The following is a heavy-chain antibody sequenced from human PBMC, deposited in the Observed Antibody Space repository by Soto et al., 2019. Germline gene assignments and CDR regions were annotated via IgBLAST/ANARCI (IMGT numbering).Heavy chain of an antibody. J-gene: IGHJ6*02. V-gene: IGHV3-7*01. CDR1: GFTFNSYW. CDR2: IKHDGSEK. Sequence: PGGSLRLSCAASGFTFNSYWMTWVRQAPGKGLEWVATIKHDGSEKSYVDSVKGRFTISRDNTKSSLYLQLDTLRVEDTAVFYCARLGADTIYYYGMDLWGQGTTVTVSS. CDR3: ARLGADTIYYYGMDL. D-gene: IGHD3-10*01.